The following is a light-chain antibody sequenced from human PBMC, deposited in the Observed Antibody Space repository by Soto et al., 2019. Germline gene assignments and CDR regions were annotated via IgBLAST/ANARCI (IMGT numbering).Light chain of an antibody. CDR3: QVWDSSSDPRGV. CDR2: YDS. Sequence: SSELTQPPSVSVAPGKTARITCGGNNIGSKSVHWYQQKPGQAPVLVIYYDSDRPSGIPERFSGSNSGNTATLTISRVEAGDEDDYYCQVWDSSSDPRGVFGTGTKVTVL. V-gene: IGLV3-21*04. CDR1: NIGSKS. J-gene: IGLJ1*01.